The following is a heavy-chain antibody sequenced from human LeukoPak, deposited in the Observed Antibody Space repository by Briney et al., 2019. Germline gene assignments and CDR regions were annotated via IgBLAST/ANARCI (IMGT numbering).Heavy chain of an antibody. CDR3: AKYRARLPDFDY. Sequence: GGSLRLSCAASGFTFSTYAMTWVRQAPGKGLEWVSAISGSGGSTYYADSVKGRFTISRDNSKNTLYLQMNSLRAEDTAVYYCAKYRARLPDFDYWGQGTLVTVSS. V-gene: IGHV3-23*01. CDR2: ISGSGGST. D-gene: IGHD6-25*01. J-gene: IGHJ4*02. CDR1: GFTFSTYA.